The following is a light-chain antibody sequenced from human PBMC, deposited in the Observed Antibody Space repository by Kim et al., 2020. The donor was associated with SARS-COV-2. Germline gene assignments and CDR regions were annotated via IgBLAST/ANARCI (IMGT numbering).Light chain of an antibody. Sequence: SPGGRAPLSCRASQIINSAFLAWYQQKCGQSPRLLIYGASNRATGSPDRFSGSGSGTDFTLTISRLEPEDFAVYYCQEYGTLPFTFGPGTKVDIK. CDR3: QEYGTLPFT. J-gene: IGKJ3*01. CDR1: QIINSAF. V-gene: IGKV3-20*01. CDR2: GAS.